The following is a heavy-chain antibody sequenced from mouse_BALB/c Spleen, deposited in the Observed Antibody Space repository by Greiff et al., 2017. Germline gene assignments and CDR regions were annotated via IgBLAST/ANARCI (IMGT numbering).Heavy chain of an antibody. J-gene: IGHJ3*01. CDR2: ISYSGST. CDR3: ARFDGNFPWFAY. V-gene: IGHV3-8*02. CDR1: GDSITSGY. Sequence: EVQLQQSGPSLVKPSQTLSLTCSVTGDSITSGYWNWIRKFPGNKLEYMGYISYSGSTYYNPSLKSRISITRDTSKNQYYLQLNSVTTEDTATYYCARFDGNFPWFAYWGQGTLVTVSA. D-gene: IGHD2-1*01.